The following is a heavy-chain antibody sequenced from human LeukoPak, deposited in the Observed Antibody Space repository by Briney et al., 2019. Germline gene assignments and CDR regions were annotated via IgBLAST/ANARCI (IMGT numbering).Heavy chain of an antibody. J-gene: IGHJ6*02. Sequence: SETLSLTCTVSGDSITSYYWNWIRQPPGKGLEWIGYIFYSGSTNYNPSLKSRVTISVDTSKNQFSLKLSSVTAADTAVYYCARTVVAASIYYYYYGMDVWGQGTTVTVSS. CDR3: ARTVVAASIYYYYYGMDV. CDR2: IFYSGST. V-gene: IGHV4-59*12. D-gene: IGHD2-15*01. CDR1: GDSITSYY.